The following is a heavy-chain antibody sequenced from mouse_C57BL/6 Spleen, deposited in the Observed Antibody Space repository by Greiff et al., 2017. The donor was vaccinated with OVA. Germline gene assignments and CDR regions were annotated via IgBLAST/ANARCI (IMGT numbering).Heavy chain of an antibody. D-gene: IGHD3-1*01. J-gene: IGHJ2*01. CDR2: IDPTSGGT. Sequence: VQLQQSGAELVKPGASVKLSCKASGYTFTSYWMHWVKQRPGRGLEWIGRIDPTSGGTKYNEKFKSRATLTVDKPSSTSYMQRSSLTSEDSAFYYCARSVQLWYFDDWGQGTTLTVSS. V-gene: IGHV1-72*01. CDR1: GYTFTSYW. CDR3: ARSVQLWYFDD.